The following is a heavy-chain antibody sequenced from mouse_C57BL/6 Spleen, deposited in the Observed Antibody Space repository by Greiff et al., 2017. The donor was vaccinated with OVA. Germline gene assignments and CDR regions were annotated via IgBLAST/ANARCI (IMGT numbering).Heavy chain of an antibody. CDR1: GYTFTDYE. CDR3: TRSSNYGFYY. J-gene: IGHJ2*01. D-gene: IGHD2-5*01. Sequence: QVQLQQSGAELVRPGASVTLSCKASGYTFTDYEMHWVKQTPVHGLEWIGAIDPETGGTAYNQKFTGKAILTADKSSSTAYMELRSLTSEDSAVYYCTRSSNYGFYYWGQGTTLTVSS. CDR2: IDPETGGT. V-gene: IGHV1-15*01.